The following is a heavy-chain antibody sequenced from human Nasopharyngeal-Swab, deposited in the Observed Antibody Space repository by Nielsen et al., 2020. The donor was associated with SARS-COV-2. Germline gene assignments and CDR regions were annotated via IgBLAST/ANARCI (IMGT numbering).Heavy chain of an antibody. CDR1: GGSISSYY. Sequence: SETLSLTYTVSGGSISSYYWSWIRQPPGKGLEWIGYIYYSGSTNYNPSLKSRVTISVDTSKNQFSLKLSSVTAADTAVYYCARSGSYYLFDYWGQGTLVTVSS. J-gene: IGHJ4*02. D-gene: IGHD1-26*01. CDR2: IYYSGST. V-gene: IGHV4-59*01. CDR3: ARSGSYYLFDY.